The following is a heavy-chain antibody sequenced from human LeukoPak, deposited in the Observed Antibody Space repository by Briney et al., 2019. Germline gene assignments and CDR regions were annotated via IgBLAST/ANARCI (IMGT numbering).Heavy chain of an antibody. D-gene: IGHD6-13*01. CDR1: GYIFTSYW. CDR2: IYPGDSDT. J-gene: IGHJ5*02. V-gene: IGHV5-51*01. Sequence: GASLQISCKGSGYIFTSYWIGWVRQLPGKGLEWMGIIYPGDSDTRYSPSFQGQVTISADKSISTAYLQWSSLKASDTAMYYCARLGKAAADPGNWFDPWGQGTLVTVSS. CDR3: ARLGKAAADPGNWFDP.